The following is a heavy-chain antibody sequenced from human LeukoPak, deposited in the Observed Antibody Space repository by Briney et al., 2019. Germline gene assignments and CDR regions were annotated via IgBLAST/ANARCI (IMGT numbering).Heavy chain of an antibody. Sequence: ASVRVSCKASGYTFTSYGISWVRQAPGQGLEWMGWISAYNGNTNYAQKLQGRVTMTTDTSTSTAYMELRSLRSDDTAVYYCAREGSYYDSSGYYLVTRFDYWGQGTLVTVSS. CDR3: AREGSYYDSSGYYLVTRFDY. J-gene: IGHJ4*02. V-gene: IGHV1-18*01. CDR1: GYTFTSYG. D-gene: IGHD3-22*01. CDR2: ISAYNGNT.